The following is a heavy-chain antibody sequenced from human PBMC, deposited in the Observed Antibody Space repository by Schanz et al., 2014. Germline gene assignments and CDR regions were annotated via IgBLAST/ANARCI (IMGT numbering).Heavy chain of an antibody. J-gene: IGHJ4*02. Sequence: EVQLVESGGDLVKPGGSLRLSCAASGFTFSSYAMSWVRQAPGKGLEWVSVIDTSVNTNYADSLRGRCTMTRDNSKNTLYLQINSMRAGDATVYYCAGGLRAAACGAFDYWGQGTLVVVSA. CDR3: AGGLRAAACGAFDY. CDR2: IDTSVNT. V-gene: IGHV3-23*04. CDR1: GFTFSSYA. D-gene: IGHD6-13*01.